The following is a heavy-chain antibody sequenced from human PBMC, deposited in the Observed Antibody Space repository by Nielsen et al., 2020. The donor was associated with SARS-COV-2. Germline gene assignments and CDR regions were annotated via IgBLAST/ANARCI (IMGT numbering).Heavy chain of an antibody. CDR1: GDTFPIDN. CDR3: ATPITVDYFDY. Sequence: ASVKVSCKASGDTFPIDNIHWLRQAPGQGLEWIGIINLSAGSTDSAQKFKGRVTMTRDTSASTVYPALTSLKSEDTAVYYCATPITVDYFDYWGQGTLVTVSS. CDR2: INLSAGST. V-gene: IGHV1-46*01. J-gene: IGHJ4*02.